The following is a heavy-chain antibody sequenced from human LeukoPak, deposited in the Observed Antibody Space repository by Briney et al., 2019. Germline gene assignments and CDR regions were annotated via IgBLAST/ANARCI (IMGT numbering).Heavy chain of an antibody. J-gene: IGHJ3*02. D-gene: IGHD6-13*01. CDR1: GGTFSSYA. Sequence: ASVKVSCKASGGTFSSYAISWVRQATGQGLEWMGWVNPNSGDTGYAQKFQGRVTITRDTSISTAYMELSSLRSEDTAVYYCARRNFYSSSWNHPFDIWGQGTMVTVSS. CDR3: ARRNFYSSSWNHPFDI. CDR2: VNPNSGDT. V-gene: IGHV1-8*03.